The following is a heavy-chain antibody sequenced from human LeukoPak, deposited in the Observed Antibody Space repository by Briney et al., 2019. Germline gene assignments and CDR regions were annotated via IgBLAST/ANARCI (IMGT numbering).Heavy chain of an antibody. CDR1: GYTFNTYA. D-gene: IGHD6-13*01. Sequence: GASVKVSCKASGYTFNTYAIHWVRQAPGQRLEWMGWINVGSANTKCSQKFQGRLTLTRDTSASTAYMELSSLRSEDTAVYYCARQAVMVAAAGRYFDYWGQGTLVTVSS. CDR2: INVGSANT. J-gene: IGHJ4*02. CDR3: ARQAVMVAAAGRYFDY. V-gene: IGHV1-3*01.